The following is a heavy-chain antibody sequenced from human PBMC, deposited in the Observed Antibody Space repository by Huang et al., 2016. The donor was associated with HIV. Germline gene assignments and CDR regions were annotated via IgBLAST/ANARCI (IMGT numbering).Heavy chain of an antibody. J-gene: IGHJ4*02. CDR1: GFSLTSSGVA. D-gene: IGHD6-13*01. CDR3: VHRLRYGKWYVDY. CDR2: IYWVNEE. Sequence: QITLKESGPTLVKPTQTLTLTCTFSGFSLTSSGVAVGWIRQPSGKALEWLARIYWVNEERFSPSLKTRLTITKDTPKNEVVLTITNMDPVDTATYYCVHRLRYGKWYVDYWGQGVLVTVSS. V-gene: IGHV2-5*02.